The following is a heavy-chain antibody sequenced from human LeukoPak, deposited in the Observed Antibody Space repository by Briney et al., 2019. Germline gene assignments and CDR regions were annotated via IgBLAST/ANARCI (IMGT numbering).Heavy chain of an antibody. CDR3: ARDSSSWFYWYFDL. CDR2: IYYSGST. D-gene: IGHD6-13*01. Sequence: KSSETLSLTCAVSGGSISSGGYSWSWIRQPPGKGLEWIGYIYYSGSTYYNPSLKSRVTISVDTSKNQFSLKLSSVTAADTAVYYCARDSSSWFYWYFDLWGRGTLVTVSS. V-gene: IGHV4-30-4*07. J-gene: IGHJ2*01. CDR1: GGSISSGGYS.